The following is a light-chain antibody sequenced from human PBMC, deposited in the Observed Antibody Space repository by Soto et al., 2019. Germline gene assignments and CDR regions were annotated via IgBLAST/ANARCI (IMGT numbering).Light chain of an antibody. V-gene: IGLV1-44*01. CDR3: SAWDDSLSGHVV. J-gene: IGLJ2*01. CDR2: AND. CDR1: SSNIGSNA. Sequence: QSVLTQSPSTSRTPGQRVTISCSGSSSNIGSNAVNWYQQLPGTAPRLVIYANDQRPSGVPARFSGSKSGTSASLAISGLQSEAEAVYYCSAWDDSLSGHVVFGGGTKLTVL.